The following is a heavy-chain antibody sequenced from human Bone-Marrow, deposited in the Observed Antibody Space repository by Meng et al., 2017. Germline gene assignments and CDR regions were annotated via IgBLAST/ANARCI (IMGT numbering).Heavy chain of an antibody. CDR2: INPNSGGT. D-gene: IGHD3-10*01. Sequence: ASVKVSCKASGYTFTGYYMHWVRQAPGQGLEWMGRINPNSGGTNYAQKFQGRVTMTRDTSISTAYMELSRLRSDDTAVYYCARDPNDNEIYGSGSYYKESDYWGQGTRVTVSS. J-gene: IGHJ4*02. V-gene: IGHV1-2*06. CDR1: GYTFTGYY. CDR3: ARDPNDNEIYGSGSYYKESDY.